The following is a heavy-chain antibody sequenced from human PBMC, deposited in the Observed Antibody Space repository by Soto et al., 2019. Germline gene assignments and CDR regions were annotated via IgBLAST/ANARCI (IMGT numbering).Heavy chain of an antibody. D-gene: IGHD6-6*01. J-gene: IGHJ3*02. CDR2: IIPILGIA. Sequence: QVQLVQSGAEVKKPGSSVKVSCKASGGTFSSYTISWVRQAPGQGLEWMGRIIPILGIANYAQKFQGRVTITADKSTSTAYMELSSLRSEDTAVYYCAREYSSSGSQAFDIWGQGTMVTVSS. CDR1: GGTFSSYT. CDR3: AREYSSSGSQAFDI. V-gene: IGHV1-69*02.